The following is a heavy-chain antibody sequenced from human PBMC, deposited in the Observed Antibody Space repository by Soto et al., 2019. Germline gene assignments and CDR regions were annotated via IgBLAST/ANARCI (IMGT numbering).Heavy chain of an antibody. CDR3: ARGSTRKNWFDP. CDR1: GGSISSYY. V-gene: IGHV4-59*01. Sequence: SETLSLTCTVSGGSISSYYWSWIRQPPGKGLEWIGYIYYSGSTNYNPSLKSRVTISVDTSKNQFSLKLSSVTAADTAVYYCARGSTRKNWFDPWGQGTLVTVSS. J-gene: IGHJ5*02. CDR2: IYYSGST. D-gene: IGHD2-2*01.